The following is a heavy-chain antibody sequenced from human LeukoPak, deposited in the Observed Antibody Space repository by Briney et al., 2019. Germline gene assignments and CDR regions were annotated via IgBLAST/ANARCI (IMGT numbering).Heavy chain of an antibody. J-gene: IGHJ1*01. CDR3: ASLAYYYDSSGYYYAVQYFQH. CDR2: IIPFFATA. D-gene: IGHD3-22*01. Sequence: GASVKVSCKASGGTFSSYAISWVRQAPGQGLEWMGGIIPFFATANYAQKFQGRVTITADESTSTAYMELSSLRSEDTAVYYCASLAYYYDSSGYYYAVQYFQHWGQGTLVTVSS. CDR1: GGTFSSYA. V-gene: IGHV1-69*13.